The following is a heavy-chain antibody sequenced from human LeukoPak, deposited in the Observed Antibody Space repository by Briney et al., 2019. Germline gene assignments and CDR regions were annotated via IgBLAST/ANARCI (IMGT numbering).Heavy chain of an antibody. Sequence: GASVKLSCKASGATFSSYAISWVRQAPGQGLEWMGGIIPIFSTANYAQKFQGRVTIARDTSESTAYMELSSLRSEDTAISYCARDRGGTGDFDNWGQGTLVTVSS. V-gene: IGHV1-69*05. CDR3: ARDRGGTGDFDN. CDR1: GATFSSYA. J-gene: IGHJ4*02. CDR2: IIPIFSTA. D-gene: IGHD1-1*01.